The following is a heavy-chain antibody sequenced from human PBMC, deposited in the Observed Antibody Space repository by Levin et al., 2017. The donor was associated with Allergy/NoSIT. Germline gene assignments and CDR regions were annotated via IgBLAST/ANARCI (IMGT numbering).Heavy chain of an antibody. J-gene: IGHJ4*02. D-gene: IGHD2-2*01. CDR1: GFTVSSNY. CDR2: IYSGVST. Sequence: GGSLRLSCAASGFTVSSNYMSWVRQAPGKGLEWVSVIYSGVSTYYADSVKGRFTISRDNSKNTLYLQMNSLGAEDTAVYYCARYQRSLKFDYWGQGTLVTVSS. V-gene: IGHV3-66*01. CDR3: ARYQRSLKFDY.